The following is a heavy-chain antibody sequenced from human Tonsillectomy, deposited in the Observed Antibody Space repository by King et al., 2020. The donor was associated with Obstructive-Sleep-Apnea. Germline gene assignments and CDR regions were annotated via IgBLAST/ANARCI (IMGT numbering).Heavy chain of an antibody. Sequence: VQLVESGGGLVKPGGSLRLSCEASGFTFSSYSMNWVRQAPGKGLEWVSSISSSSSYIYYADTVKGRFTISNDNAKNSLYLQMNSLRAEDTAVYYCAGDSYQLLCLDYWGQGTLVTVSS. J-gene: IGHJ4*02. D-gene: IGHD2-2*01. CDR2: ISSSSSYI. CDR3: AGDSYQLLCLDY. V-gene: IGHV3-21*03. CDR1: GFTFSSYS.